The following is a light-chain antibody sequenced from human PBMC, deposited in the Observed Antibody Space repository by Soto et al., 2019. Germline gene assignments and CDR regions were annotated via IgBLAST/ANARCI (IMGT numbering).Light chain of an antibody. V-gene: IGKV1-5*01. Sequence: DIQMTQSPSTLSASVGDRVTITCRASQSISGWLAWYQQKPGKAPKLLIYDASSLRSGVPSRFSGSGSGTEFTLTITSLQPDDFATYYCQQYITYWTFGQGTKVDIK. J-gene: IGKJ1*01. CDR2: DAS. CDR1: QSISGW. CDR3: QQYITYWT.